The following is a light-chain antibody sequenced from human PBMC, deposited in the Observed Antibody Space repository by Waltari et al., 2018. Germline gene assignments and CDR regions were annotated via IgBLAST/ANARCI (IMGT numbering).Light chain of an antibody. CDR3: CSCVGRNIYWV. J-gene: IGLJ3*02. CDR1: SRHVGANNF. V-gene: IGLV2-11*01. Sequence: QSALTQPRSVSGSPGPSVTIYCTGTSRHVGANNFFSWYQHHPDKPPKLIIYDINKRPSGVPDRFSGSKSGNTASLTISGLQAEDEADYYCCSCVGRNIYWVFGGGTKLTVL. CDR2: DIN.